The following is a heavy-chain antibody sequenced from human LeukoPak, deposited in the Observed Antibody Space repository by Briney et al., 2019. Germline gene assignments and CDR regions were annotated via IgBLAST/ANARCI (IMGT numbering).Heavy chain of an antibody. V-gene: IGHV4-31*03. D-gene: IGHD3-22*01. CDR3: ARGLNRYYYDSSGYFDY. CDR1: GGAISRGGYY. CDR2: IYYSGST. J-gene: IGHJ4*02. Sequence: SETLSLTRTVSGGAISRGGYYCSSIRQHPGKGLEWVGYIYYSGSTYYNPSLKSRVTISVDTSKNQFSLKLSSVTAADTAVYYCARGLNRYYYDSSGYFDYWGQGTLVTVSS.